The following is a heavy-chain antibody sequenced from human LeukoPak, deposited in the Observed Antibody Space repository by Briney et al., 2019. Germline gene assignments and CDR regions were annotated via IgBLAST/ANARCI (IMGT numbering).Heavy chain of an antibody. Sequence: ASVKLSCKASGGTFSSSAISWVRQATGQGLEWMGWMNPNSGNTGYAQKFQGRVTMPRNTSISTASMELSSLTSAATAVYYGARGGYSSGWYVGYYYYYMDVWGKGTTVTISS. CDR3: ARGGYSSGWYVGYYYYYMDV. V-gene: IGHV1-8*02. CDR2: MNPNSGNT. J-gene: IGHJ6*03. CDR1: GGTFSSSA. D-gene: IGHD6-19*01.